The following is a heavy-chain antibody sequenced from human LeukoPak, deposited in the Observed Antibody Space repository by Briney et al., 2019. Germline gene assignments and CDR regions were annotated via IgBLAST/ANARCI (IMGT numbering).Heavy chain of an antibody. CDR2: ISGSGGST. Sequence: GGSLRLSCAVSGFTFSNAWMSWVRQAPGKGLEWVSVISGSGGSTYYGDSVKGRFTISRDNSKNTLYLQMNSLRAEDTAVYYCAKYWGAYGDYRGRYMDVWGKGTTVTVSS. D-gene: IGHD4-17*01. V-gene: IGHV3-23*01. CDR1: GFTFSNAW. CDR3: AKYWGAYGDYRGRYMDV. J-gene: IGHJ6*03.